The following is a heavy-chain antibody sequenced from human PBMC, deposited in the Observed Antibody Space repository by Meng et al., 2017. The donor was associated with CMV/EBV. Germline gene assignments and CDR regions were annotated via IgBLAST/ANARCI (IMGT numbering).Heavy chain of an antibody. J-gene: IGHJ4*02. CDR3: ARGGIAAAGLH. D-gene: IGHD6-13*01. CDR1: GGSISSSSYY. Sequence: RRRLQESGPGLVTPSETLSLTCTVSGGSISSSSYYWGWIRQPPGKGLEWIGSIYYSGSTYYNPSLKSRVTISVDTSKNQFSLKLSSVTAADTAVYYCARGGIAAAGLHWGQGTLVTVSS. CDR2: IYYSGST. V-gene: IGHV4-39*06.